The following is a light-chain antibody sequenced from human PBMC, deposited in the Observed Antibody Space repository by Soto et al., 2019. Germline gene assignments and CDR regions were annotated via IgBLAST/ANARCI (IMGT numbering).Light chain of an antibody. CDR1: QSVNSN. J-gene: IGKJ1*01. CDR2: GTS. CDR3: QQSNNWPRA. Sequence: EIVMTQSPATLSLSPGERATLSCRASQSVNSNLAWYQQKAGQAPRLLIYGTSTRATGIPARFSGSGSVTDFTLPLSSLQFEDFAVYYCQQSNNWPRAFGQGTQVDLK. V-gene: IGKV3-15*01.